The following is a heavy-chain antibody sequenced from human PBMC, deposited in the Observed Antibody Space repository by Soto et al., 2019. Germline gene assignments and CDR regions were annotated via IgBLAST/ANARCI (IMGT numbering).Heavy chain of an antibody. D-gene: IGHD1-20*01. J-gene: IGHJ4*02. CDR2: VYHTGNT. CDR1: GVSITPYY. V-gene: IGHV4-59*01. CDR3: AREQYNWKL. Sequence: SETLSLTCTVSGVSITPYYWTWIRHPPGKGLEWIGYVYHTGNTYYNPSLKSRVAISLDTSKNQVSLRLKSVTAADTAVYYCAREQYNWKLWGQGTLVTVSS.